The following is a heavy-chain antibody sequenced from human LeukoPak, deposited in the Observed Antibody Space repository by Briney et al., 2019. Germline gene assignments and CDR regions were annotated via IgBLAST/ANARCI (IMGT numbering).Heavy chain of an antibody. V-gene: IGHV4-34*01. Sequence: SETLSLTCAVYGGSFSGYYWSWVRQPPGKGLEWIGEINHSGSTNYNPSLKSRVTISVDTSKNQFSLKLSSVTAADTAVYYCARGITMIEVVMNYYMDVWGKGTTVTVSS. CDR1: GGSFSGYY. J-gene: IGHJ6*03. D-gene: IGHD3-22*01. CDR3: ARGITMIEVVMNYYMDV. CDR2: INHSGST.